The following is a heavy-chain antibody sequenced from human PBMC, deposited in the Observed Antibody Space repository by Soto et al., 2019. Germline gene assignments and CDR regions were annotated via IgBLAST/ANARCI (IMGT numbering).Heavy chain of an antibody. V-gene: IGHV3-23*01. CDR3: AKDAWHGDYEAY. Sequence: EVQLLESGGGLVQPGGSLRLSCAASGFTFSSYAMSWVRQAPGKGLEWVSAISGSGGSTYYADSVKGRFTISRDNSKKTLYLQMTRLRAEDTAVYYCAKDAWHGDYEAYGGQGTLVTVSS. CDR2: ISGSGGST. D-gene: IGHD4-17*01. J-gene: IGHJ4*02. CDR1: GFTFSSYA.